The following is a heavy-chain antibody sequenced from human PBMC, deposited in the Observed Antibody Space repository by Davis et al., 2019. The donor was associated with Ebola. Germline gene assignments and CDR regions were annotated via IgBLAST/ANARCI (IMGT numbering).Heavy chain of an antibody. J-gene: IGHJ4*02. CDR3: ARLITAMVNFDY. D-gene: IGHD5-18*01. CDR2: IIPIFGTA. Sequence: SVKVSCKASGGTFSSYAISWVRQAPGQGLEWMGGIIPIFGTANYAQKFQGRVTITADESTSTAYMELSSLRSEDTAVYYCARLITAMVNFDYWGQGTLVTVSS. CDR1: GGTFSSYA. V-gene: IGHV1-69*13.